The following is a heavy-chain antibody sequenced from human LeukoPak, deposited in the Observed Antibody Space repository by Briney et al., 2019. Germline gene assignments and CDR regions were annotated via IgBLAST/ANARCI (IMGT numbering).Heavy chain of an antibody. CDR1: GFSFSNAW. J-gene: IGHJ4*02. Sequence: GGSLRLSCAASGFSFSNAWMSWVRQAPGKGLEWVGRIKTKTDGGTADYAAPVKGRFTISRDDSKNTLYLQMNSLKTEDTAVYYCSTLPGYRSRGTCYFDYWGQGTLVTVSS. CDR3: STLPGYRSRGTCYFDY. D-gene: IGHD2-15*01. V-gene: IGHV3-15*01. CDR2: IKTKTDGGTA.